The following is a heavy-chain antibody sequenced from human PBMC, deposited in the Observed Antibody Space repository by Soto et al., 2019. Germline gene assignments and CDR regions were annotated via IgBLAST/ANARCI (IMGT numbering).Heavy chain of an antibody. J-gene: IGHJ3*02. CDR3: ARDLGGYPPAGAFDI. CDR2: IYSGGST. CDR1: GFTVSSNY. Sequence: GGSLRLSCAASGFTVSSNYMSWVRQAPGKGLEWVSVIYSGGSTYYADSVKGRFTISRDNSKNTLYLQMNSLRAEDTDVYYCARDLGGYPPAGAFDIWGQGTMVTVSS. D-gene: IGHD6-19*01. V-gene: IGHV3-53*01.